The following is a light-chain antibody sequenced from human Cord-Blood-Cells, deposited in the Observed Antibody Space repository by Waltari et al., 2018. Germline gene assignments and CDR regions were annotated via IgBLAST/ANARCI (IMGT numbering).Light chain of an antibody. CDR1: QSISSW. V-gene: IGKV1-5*01. Sequence: DIQMTQSPSTLSASVGDRVTITCRASQSISSWLAWYQQKPGKAPKLLFYDASSLESGFPSRFSVSGSGTEFTLTISSLQPDDFATYYCQQYNSYWAFGQGTKVEIK. CDR3: QQYNSYWA. CDR2: DAS. J-gene: IGKJ1*01.